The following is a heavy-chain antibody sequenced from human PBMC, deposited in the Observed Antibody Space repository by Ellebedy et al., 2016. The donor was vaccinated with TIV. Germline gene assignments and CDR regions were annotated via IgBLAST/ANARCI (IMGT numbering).Heavy chain of an antibody. Sequence: PGGSLRLSCAASGFTLSNYWMSWVRQAPGKGLEWVDNINEDGSETYYVDSVKGRFTISRDNARNSLSLQMNSLRVEDMAVYYCARGDSNSGDYWGQGTLVTVSS. D-gene: IGHD6-6*01. CDR2: INEDGSET. CDR3: ARGDSNSGDY. J-gene: IGHJ4*02. CDR1: GFTLSNYW. V-gene: IGHV3-7*04.